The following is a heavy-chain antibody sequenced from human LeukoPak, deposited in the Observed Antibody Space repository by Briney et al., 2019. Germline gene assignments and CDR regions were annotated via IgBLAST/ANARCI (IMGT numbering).Heavy chain of an antibody. CDR1: GFTFRSYE. Sequence: GSLRLSCAASGFTFRSYEMNLVRQASGKGLEVVSYISSSGSTIYYADSVKGRFTISRDNAKNSLYLQMNSLRAEDTAVYYCARGASGWLYYFDYWGQGTLVTVSS. D-gene: IGHD6-19*01. J-gene: IGHJ4*02. CDR3: ARGASGWLYYFDY. V-gene: IGHV3-48*03. CDR2: ISSSGSTI.